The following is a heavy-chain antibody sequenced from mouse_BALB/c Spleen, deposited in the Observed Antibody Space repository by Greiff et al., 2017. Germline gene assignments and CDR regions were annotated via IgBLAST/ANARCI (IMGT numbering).Heavy chain of an antibody. V-gene: IGHV5-17*02. CDR3: ARSPYVGYFDY. D-gene: IGHD2-12*01. CDR2: ISSGSSTI. J-gene: IGHJ2*01. CDR1: GFTFSSFG. Sequence: EVQGVESGGGLVQPGGSRKLSCAASGFTFSSFGMHWVRQAPEKGLEWVAYISSGSSTIYYADTVKGRFTISRDNPKNTLFLQMTSLRSEDTAMYYCARSPYVGYFDYWGQGTTLTVSS.